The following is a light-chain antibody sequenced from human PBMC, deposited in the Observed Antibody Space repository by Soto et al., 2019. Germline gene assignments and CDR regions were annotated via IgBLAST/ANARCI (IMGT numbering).Light chain of an antibody. J-gene: IGKJ1*01. Sequence: DIQMTQCPSTLSASVGDRVTITCRASQNINIYLSWYQQKPGKAPKLLINVASTLQGGVPSRFSGSGSGTEFTLTISSLQPDDFATYYCQHYNSYSEAFGQGTKVDIK. CDR1: QNINIY. CDR2: VAS. CDR3: QHYNSYSEA. V-gene: IGKV1-5*01.